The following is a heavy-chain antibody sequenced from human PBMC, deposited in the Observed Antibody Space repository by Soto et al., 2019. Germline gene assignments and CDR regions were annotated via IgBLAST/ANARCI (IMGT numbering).Heavy chain of an antibody. J-gene: IGHJ4*02. CDR2: INYSGSS. CDR1: GGSVSSGHYY. Sequence: SETLSLTCTVSGGSVSSGHYYWSWIRQSPGKGREWIGHINYSGSSNSNPSLKRRVSISVDTSKNKFSLNLSSVTAADTAVYYCASLAGGYDFWSGYYYFDYWGQGTLVTVSS. V-gene: IGHV4-61*01. D-gene: IGHD3-3*01. CDR3: ASLAGGYDFWSGYYYFDY.